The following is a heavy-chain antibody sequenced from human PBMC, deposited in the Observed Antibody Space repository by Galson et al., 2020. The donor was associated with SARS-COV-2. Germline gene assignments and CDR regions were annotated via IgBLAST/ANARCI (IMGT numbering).Heavy chain of an antibody. Sequence: GGSLRLSCAASGFTFSSYSMNWVRQAPGKGLEWVSSISSSSSYIYYADSVKGRFTISRDNAKNSLYLQMNSLRAEDTAVYYCAREYGSGWVYFDYWGQGTLVTVSS. V-gene: IGHV3-21*01. D-gene: IGHD6-19*01. J-gene: IGHJ4*02. CDR2: ISSSSSYI. CDR1: GFTFSSYS. CDR3: AREYGSGWVYFDY.